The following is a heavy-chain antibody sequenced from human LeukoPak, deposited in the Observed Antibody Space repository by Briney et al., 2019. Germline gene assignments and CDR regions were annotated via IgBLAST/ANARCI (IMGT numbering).Heavy chain of an antibody. Sequence: GGSLRLSCAASGFTVSCNYMSWVRQAPGKGLEWVSVIYSGGSTYYADSVKGRFTISRHNSKNTPYLQMNSLRAEDAAEYYCAIDTHSGSYYYWGQGNLVTVSS. CDR1: GFTVSCNY. J-gene: IGHJ4*02. D-gene: IGHD1-26*01. CDR2: IYSGGST. CDR3: AIDTHSGSYYY. V-gene: IGHV3-53*04.